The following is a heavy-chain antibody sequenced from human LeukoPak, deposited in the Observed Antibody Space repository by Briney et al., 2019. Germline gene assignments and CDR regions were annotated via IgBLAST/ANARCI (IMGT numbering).Heavy chain of an antibody. CDR3: ARQRYGSGSYARYYFDY. CDR2: IYPGDSDT. D-gene: IGHD3-10*01. Sequence: GESLKISCKGSGYSFTSYWIGWVRQMPGKGLEWMGIIYPGDSDTRYSPSFQGQVTISADKSISTAYLQWSSLKASDTAMYYCARQRYGSGSYARYYFDYWGQGTLVTVPS. CDR1: GYSFTSYW. V-gene: IGHV5-51*01. J-gene: IGHJ4*02.